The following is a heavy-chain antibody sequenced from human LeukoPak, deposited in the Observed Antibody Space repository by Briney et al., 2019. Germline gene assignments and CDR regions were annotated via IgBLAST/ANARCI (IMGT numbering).Heavy chain of an antibody. D-gene: IGHD6-13*01. J-gene: IGHJ4*02. CDR2: ISTSSSYI. Sequence: GGSLRLSCAASGFTFSRNSMNWVRQAPGKGLEWVSSISTSSSYIYYADSVKGRFTISRDNARNSLYLQMNSLRAEDTAVFYCARGAEGVAATDSNFDYWGQGTLVTVSS. CDR1: GFTFSRNS. V-gene: IGHV3-21*01. CDR3: ARGAEGVAATDSNFDY.